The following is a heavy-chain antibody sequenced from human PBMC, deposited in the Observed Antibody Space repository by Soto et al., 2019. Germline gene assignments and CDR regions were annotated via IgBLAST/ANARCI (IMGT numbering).Heavy chain of an antibody. V-gene: IGHV3-30*18. Sequence: WWSLRLSCSASVFTCNIYGMHWFRQAPDKGLEWVALISYDGSNQYYADSVKGRFTISRDNSKNTLFLQMNSLRADDTAVYYCAKDQASGQGSFDSWGQGTLVTVSS. CDR1: VFTCNIYG. CDR2: ISYDGSNQ. CDR3: AKDQASGQGSFDS. J-gene: IGHJ4*02.